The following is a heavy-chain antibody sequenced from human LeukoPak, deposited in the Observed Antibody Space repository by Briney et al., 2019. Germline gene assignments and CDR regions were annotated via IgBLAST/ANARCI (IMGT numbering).Heavy chain of an antibody. Sequence: PGGSLRLSCEASGFTFSTYAMSWVRQAPGQGLEWVSSINGDGGSTYYAESVKGRFTVSRDNSKNTLYLQMDSLRAEDTAVYYCAKRPDCSTTNCFRFEYWGQGTLVTVSS. CDR3: AKRPDCSTTNCFRFEY. CDR1: GFTFSTYA. V-gene: IGHV3-23*01. J-gene: IGHJ4*02. CDR2: INGDGGST. D-gene: IGHD2-2*01.